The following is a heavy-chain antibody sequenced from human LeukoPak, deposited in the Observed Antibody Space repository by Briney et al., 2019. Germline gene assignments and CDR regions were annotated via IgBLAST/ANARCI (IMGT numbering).Heavy chain of an antibody. CDR2: IYYSGST. J-gene: IGHJ2*01. Sequence: PSQTLSLTCTVSGGSISSGDYYWSWIRQPPGKGLEWIGYIYYSGSTYYNPSLKSRVTISVDTSKNQFSLKLSSVTAADTAVYYCASTEDDYGDYYWYFDLWGRGTLVTVSS. V-gene: IGHV4-30-4*08. CDR1: GGSISSGDYY. CDR3: ASTEDDYGDYYWYFDL. D-gene: IGHD4-17*01.